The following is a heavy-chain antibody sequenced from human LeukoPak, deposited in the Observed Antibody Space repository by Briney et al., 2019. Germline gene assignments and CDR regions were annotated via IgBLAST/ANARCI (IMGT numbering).Heavy chain of an antibody. V-gene: IGHV1-2*02. CDR1: GYTFTGYY. J-gene: IGHJ4*02. D-gene: IGHD6-13*01. Sequence: ASVKVSCKASGYTFTGYYMHWVRQAPGQGLEWMGWINPNSGGTNYAQKFQGRVTMTRDTSISTAYMELSRLRSDDTAVYYCARSRRQAAAGLYLFDYWGQGTLVTVSS. CDR2: INPNSGGT. CDR3: ARSRRQAAAGLYLFDY.